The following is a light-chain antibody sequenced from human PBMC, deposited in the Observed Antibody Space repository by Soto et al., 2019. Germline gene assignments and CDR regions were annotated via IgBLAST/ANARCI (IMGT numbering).Light chain of an antibody. CDR2: DAS. CDR1: QSISSW. CDR3: QQYNSYWT. Sequence: DIQMTQSPSTLSASVGDRVTITCRASQSISSWLAWYQQQPGKAPKLLIYDASNLESGVPSRFSGSGSGTEFTLTISSLQPDDFATYYCQQYNSYWTFGQGTKVDIK. J-gene: IGKJ1*01. V-gene: IGKV1-5*01.